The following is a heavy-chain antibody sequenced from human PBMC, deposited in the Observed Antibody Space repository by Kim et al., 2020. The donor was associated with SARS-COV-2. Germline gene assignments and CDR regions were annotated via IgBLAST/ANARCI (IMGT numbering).Heavy chain of an antibody. Sequence: GGSLRLSCAASGFTFNTYSLSWVRQAPGKGLEWVATINQDGSEKFYVDSVKGRFTISRDNSEKSLFLQMNSLRADDAAVYYCATGRRGASWGQGTLVTVSS. D-gene: IGHD3-10*01. CDR1: GFTFNTYS. CDR3: ATGRRGAS. CDR2: INQDGSEK. J-gene: IGHJ5*02. V-gene: IGHV3-7*01.